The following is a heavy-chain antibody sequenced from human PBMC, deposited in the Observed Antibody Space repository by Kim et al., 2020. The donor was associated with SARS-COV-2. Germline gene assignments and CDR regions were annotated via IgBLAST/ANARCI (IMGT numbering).Heavy chain of an antibody. CDR3: TSLTTSGETY. V-gene: IGHV3-73*01. Sequence: GGSLRLSCAASGFTFSGSNIHWVRQASGKGLEWVGRISTRPKSYATAYSASVKGRFTISRDDSKNTAYLQLNSLTAEDTAVYYCTSLTTSGETYWGQGTL. J-gene: IGHJ4*02. CDR2: ISTRPKSYAT. CDR1: GFTFSGSN. D-gene: IGHD3-22*01.